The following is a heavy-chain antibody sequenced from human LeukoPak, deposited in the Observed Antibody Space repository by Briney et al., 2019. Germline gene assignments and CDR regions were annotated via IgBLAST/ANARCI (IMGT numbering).Heavy chain of an antibody. CDR1: GGSISSGDYY. D-gene: IGHD2-2*01. J-gene: IGHJ4*02. CDR2: IYYSGST. Sequence: PSQTLSLTCTVSGGSISSGDYYWSWIRQPPGKGLEWIGHIYYSGSTYYNPSLKSRVTISVDTSKNQFSLKLSSVTAADTAVYYCASFCSSTSCYGGYWGQGTLVTVSS. CDR3: ASFCSSTSCYGGY. V-gene: IGHV4-30-4*01.